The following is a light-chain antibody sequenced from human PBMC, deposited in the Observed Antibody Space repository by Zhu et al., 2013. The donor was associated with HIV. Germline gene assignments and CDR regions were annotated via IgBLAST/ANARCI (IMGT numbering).Light chain of an antibody. CDR3: AAWHGSLNDYV. CDR2: GNS. J-gene: IGLJ1*01. CDR1: SSNIGAGYD. Sequence: QSVLTQPPSVSGAPGQRVTISCTGSSSNIGAGYDVHWYQQLPGTAPKLLIYGNSNRPSGVPDRFSGSKSGTSASLAISGLQSEDEADLYCAAWHGSLNDYVFGTGTKVTVL. V-gene: IGLV1-40*01.